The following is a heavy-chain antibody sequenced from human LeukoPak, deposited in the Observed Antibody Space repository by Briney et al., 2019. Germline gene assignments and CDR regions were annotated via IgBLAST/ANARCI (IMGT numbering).Heavy chain of an antibody. D-gene: IGHD3-16*02. V-gene: IGHV3-23*01. J-gene: IGHJ4*02. Sequence: GGSLRLSCAASGLTFSSYAMSWVRQAPGKGLEWVSAISGSGGSTYYADSVKGRFTISRDNSKNTLYLQMNSLRAEDTAVYYCAKGGIMITFGGVIVIPFDYWGQGTLVTVSS. CDR1: GLTFSSYA. CDR2: ISGSGGST. CDR3: AKGGIMITFGGVIVIPFDY.